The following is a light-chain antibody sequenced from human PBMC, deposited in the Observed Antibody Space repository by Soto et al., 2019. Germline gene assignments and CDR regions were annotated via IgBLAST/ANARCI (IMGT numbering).Light chain of an antibody. CDR2: DAS. J-gene: IGKJ5*01. CDR3: QQRSNWPSIT. Sequence: DIQMTQSPSTLSASVGDRVTITCRASQSISSWLAWYQQKPGKAPKLLIYDASSLESGVPSRFSGSGSGTEFTLTISSLEPEDFAVYYCQQRSNWPSITFGQGTRLENK. CDR1: QSISSW. V-gene: IGKV1-5*01.